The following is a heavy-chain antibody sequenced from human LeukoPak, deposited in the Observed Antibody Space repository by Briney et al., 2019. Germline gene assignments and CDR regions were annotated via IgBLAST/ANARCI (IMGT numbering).Heavy chain of an antibody. CDR3: AWSFSGSYFH. V-gene: IGHV3-23*01. D-gene: IGHD1-26*01. J-gene: IGHJ4*02. CDR2: ISGSGGST. Sequence: QSGGSLRLSCAAAGFTFRRYGMSWVRQAPGKGLEWVSAISGSGGSTYYADSVKGRFTISRDNSKNTLYLQMNSLRAEDTAVYYCAWSFSGSYFHWGQGTLVTVSS. CDR1: GFTFRRYG.